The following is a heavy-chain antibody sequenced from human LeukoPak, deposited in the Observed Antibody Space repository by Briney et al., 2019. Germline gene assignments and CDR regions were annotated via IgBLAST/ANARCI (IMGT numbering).Heavy chain of an antibody. Sequence: PSETLSLTXTVSGASINNNYWSWVRQPPGKGLEWIGFVSYRGSTNYNPFFKSRVTISVDTSRNQFSLKLSSMTAADTAVYYCAGDGESWILDSWGQGALVTVRS. J-gene: IGHJ4*02. CDR2: VSYRGST. D-gene: IGHD3-10*01. CDR3: AGDGESWILDS. V-gene: IGHV4-59*01. CDR1: GASINNNY.